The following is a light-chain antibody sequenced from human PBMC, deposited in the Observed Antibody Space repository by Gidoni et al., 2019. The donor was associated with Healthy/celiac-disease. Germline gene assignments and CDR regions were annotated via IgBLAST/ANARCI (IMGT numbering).Light chain of an antibody. V-gene: IGLV3-1*01. CDR2: QDS. CDR1: KLGDKY. J-gene: IGLJ2*01. Sequence: SYELTQPPSVSVSPGQTASIPCSGDKLGDKYACWYQQKPGQSPVLVIYQDSKRPSGIPERFSGFNSGNTATLTISGTQAMDEADYYCQAWDSSIVVFGGGTKLTVL. CDR3: QAWDSSIVV.